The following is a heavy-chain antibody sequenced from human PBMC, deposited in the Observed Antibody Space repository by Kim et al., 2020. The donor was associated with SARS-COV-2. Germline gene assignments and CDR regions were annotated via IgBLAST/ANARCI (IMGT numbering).Heavy chain of an antibody. V-gene: IGHV3-33*06. D-gene: IGHD1-1*01. Sequence: GGSLRLSCAASGFTFSSFGMHWVRQAPGKGLEWVALVCDDGSSTYYADSVKGRFTISRDNSKKTLYLQMNSLRAEDTAIYYCAKEESNNWSFFVYWGEGTLVTVSS. CDR3: AKEESNNWSFFVY. J-gene: IGHJ4*02. CDR1: GFTFSSFG. CDR2: VCDDGSST.